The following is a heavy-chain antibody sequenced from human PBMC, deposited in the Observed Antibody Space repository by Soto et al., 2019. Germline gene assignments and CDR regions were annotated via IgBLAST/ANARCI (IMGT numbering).Heavy chain of an antibody. V-gene: IGHV1-69*02. CDR1: GGTFSSYT. Sequence: QVQLVQSGAEVKKPGSSVKVSCKASGGTFSSYTISWVRQAPGQGLEWMGRIIPILGIANYAQKFEGRATITADKSTSTAYMELSSLRSEDTAVYYCAGQPWGAAAVQPVDYWGQGTMVTVSS. CDR2: IIPILGIA. CDR3: AGQPWGAAAVQPVDY. D-gene: IGHD2-2*01. J-gene: IGHJ4*02.